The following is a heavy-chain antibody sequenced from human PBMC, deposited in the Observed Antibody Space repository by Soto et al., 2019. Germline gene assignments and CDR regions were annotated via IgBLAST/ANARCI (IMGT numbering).Heavy chain of an antibody. D-gene: IGHD6-19*01. CDR1: GFTFSNYW. V-gene: IGHV3-7*05. CDR2: IRQDGSDK. Sequence: EVQLVESGGGLVQPGGSLRLSCAASGFTFSNYWMSWVRQAPGKGLEWVANIRQDGSDKYYVDSVKGRFTISRDNSKNSLYLQMNSLRAADKAVYYCASPQQWLGQRGDVDYWGQGTLVTVSS. CDR3: ASPQQWLGQRGDVDY. J-gene: IGHJ4*02.